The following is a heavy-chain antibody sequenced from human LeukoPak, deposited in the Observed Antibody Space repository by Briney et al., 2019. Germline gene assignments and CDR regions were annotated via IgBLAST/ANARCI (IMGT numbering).Heavy chain of an antibody. V-gene: IGHV4-39*07. Sequence: SETLSLTCTVSGGSISSSSYYWGWIRQPPGKGLEWIGSIYYSGSTYYNPSLKSRVTISVDTSKNQFSLKLSSVTAADTAVYYCARVGVSQSWFDPWGQGTLVTVSS. D-gene: IGHD3-16*01. CDR3: ARVGVSQSWFDP. CDR1: GGSISSSSYY. CDR2: IYYSGST. J-gene: IGHJ5*02.